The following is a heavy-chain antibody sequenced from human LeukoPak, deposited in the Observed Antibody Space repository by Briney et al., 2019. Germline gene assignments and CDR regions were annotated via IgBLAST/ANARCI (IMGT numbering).Heavy chain of an antibody. CDR3: AREVLTGTLTHPSDY. Sequence: PGESLKISCKGSGYTFTNYWIGWVRQMPGKGLEWMGVIYPHDSDTRYSPSFQGQITISADKSISTAYLQWSSLKASDTAIYYCAREVLTGTLTHPSDYWGQGTLVAVSP. J-gene: IGHJ4*02. CDR2: IYPHDSDT. CDR1: GYTFTNYW. D-gene: IGHD1-20*01. V-gene: IGHV5-51*03.